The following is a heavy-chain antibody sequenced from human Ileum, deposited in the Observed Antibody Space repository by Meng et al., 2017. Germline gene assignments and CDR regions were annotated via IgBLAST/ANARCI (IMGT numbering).Heavy chain of an antibody. J-gene: IGHJ4*02. CDR3: ARDRGGSYYFDY. V-gene: IGHV4-30-4*01. CDR2: IYYSGST. Sequence: QVQLQESGPGLLKSSQTLSLTCTVSGGSISIGDYYWSWVRQPPGKGLEWIGYIYYSGSTYYNPSLKSRAIMSVGTSKNHFSLKLSSVTAADTAVYYCARDRGGSYYFDYWGQGTLVTVSS. D-gene: IGHD2-15*01. CDR1: GGSISIGDYY.